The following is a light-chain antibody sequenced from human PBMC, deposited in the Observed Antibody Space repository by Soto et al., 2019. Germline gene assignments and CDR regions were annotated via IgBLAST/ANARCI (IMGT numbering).Light chain of an antibody. CDR3: QSYDSSLSAHYV. V-gene: IGLV1-40*01. J-gene: IGLJ1*01. CDR2: GNS. Sequence: QSVLTQPPSVSGAPGQRVTISCTGSSSNIGATYDVQWYQQLPGTAPKLLIYGNSNRPSGVPDRFSGSKSGTSASLAITGIQADYEADYYCQSYDSSLSAHYVFGTGTKVTVL. CDR1: SSNIGATYD.